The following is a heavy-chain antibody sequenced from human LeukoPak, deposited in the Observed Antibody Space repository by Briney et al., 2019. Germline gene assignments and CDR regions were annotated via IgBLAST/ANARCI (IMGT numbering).Heavy chain of an antibody. D-gene: IGHD3-22*01. CDR2: IKQDGSEK. CDR1: GFTFSSYW. J-gene: IGHJ6*02. CDR3: ARDRYYDSSGYYGDHYYYYGMDV. V-gene: IGHV3-7*01. Sequence: PGGSLRLSCAASGFTFSSYWMSWVRQAPGKGLEWVANIKQDGSEKYYVDSVKGRFTISRDNAKNSLYLQMNSLRAEDTAVYYCARDRYYDSSGYYGDHYYYYGMDVWGQGTTVTVSS.